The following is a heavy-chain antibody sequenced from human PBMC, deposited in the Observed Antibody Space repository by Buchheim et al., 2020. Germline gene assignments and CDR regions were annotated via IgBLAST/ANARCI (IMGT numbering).Heavy chain of an antibody. Sequence: EVQLVESGGGLVKPGGSLRLSCAASGFTFSSYAMSWVRQAPGKGLEWVSAISGSGGSTYYADPVKGRFTISRDHSKTTLYLQMNSLRAKDTAVYYCAKDPVFVSTYNWFDPWGQGTL. J-gene: IGHJ5*02. CDR1: GFTFSSYA. CDR3: AKDPVFVSTYNWFDP. CDR2: ISGSGGST. D-gene: IGHD3-3*01. V-gene: IGHV3-23*04.